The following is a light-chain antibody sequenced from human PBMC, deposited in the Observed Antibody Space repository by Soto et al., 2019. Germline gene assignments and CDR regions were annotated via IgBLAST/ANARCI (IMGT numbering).Light chain of an antibody. J-gene: IGLJ3*02. V-gene: IGLV1-40*01. Sequence: QSVLTQPPSVSGAPGQRVTISCTGSSSNIGAGYDVHWYQQLPGTAPKLLIYGNSNRPSGVPDRFSGSKSATSASLAITGLQAEDEADYYYQCYDSSLSGWVFGGGTKLTFL. CDR1: SSNIGAGYD. CDR3: QCYDSSLSGWV. CDR2: GNS.